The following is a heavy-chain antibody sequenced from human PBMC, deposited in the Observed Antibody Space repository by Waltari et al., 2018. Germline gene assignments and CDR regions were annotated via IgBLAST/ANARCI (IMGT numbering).Heavy chain of an antibody. Sequence: QVQLPQWGAGLLKPSETLSLTCAVYGGSFSGYYWSWIRQPPGKGLEWIGEINHSGSTNYNPSLKSRVTISVDTSKNQFSLKLSSVTAADTAVYYCARGKRLRFLEWLFPVDVWGQGTTVTVSS. V-gene: IGHV4-34*01. CDR3: ARGKRLRFLEWLFPVDV. CDR2: INHSGST. D-gene: IGHD3-3*01. CDR1: GGSFSGYY. J-gene: IGHJ6*02.